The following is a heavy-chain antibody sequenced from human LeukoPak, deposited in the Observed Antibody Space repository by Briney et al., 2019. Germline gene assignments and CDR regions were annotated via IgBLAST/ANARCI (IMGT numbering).Heavy chain of an antibody. V-gene: IGHV4-59*08. CDR1: GGSFSAYY. D-gene: IGHD3-22*01. J-gene: IGHJ4*02. CDR2: IYYSGST. CDR3: ARHDDDYYDSSGYPPHFDY. Sequence: SETLSLTCVVSGGSFSAYYWSWIRQPPGKGLEWIGYIYYSGSTNYNPSLKSRVTISVDTSKNQFSLKLSSVTAADTAVYYCARHDDDYYDSSGYPPHFDYWGQGTLVTVSS.